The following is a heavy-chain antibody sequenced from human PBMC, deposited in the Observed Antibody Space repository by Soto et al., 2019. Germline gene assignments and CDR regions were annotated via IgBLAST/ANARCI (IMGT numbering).Heavy chain of an antibody. CDR3: ARAVEYSSGWEPYYYYGMVV. D-gene: IGHD6-19*01. Sequence: GGSLRLSCAASGFTFSSYSMNWVRQAPGKGLEWVSSISSSSSYIYYADSVKGRFTISRDNAKNSLYLQMNSLRAEDTAVYYCARAVEYSSGWEPYYYYGMVVWGQGTTVTVS. J-gene: IGHJ6*02. V-gene: IGHV3-21*01. CDR1: GFTFSSYS. CDR2: ISSSSSYI.